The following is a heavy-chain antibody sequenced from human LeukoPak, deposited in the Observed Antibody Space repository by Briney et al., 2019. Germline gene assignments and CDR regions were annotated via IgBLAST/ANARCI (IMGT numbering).Heavy chain of an antibody. Sequence: GGSLRLSCVASGRTFSGQWLNWVRQAPGQGLEWVANIKHDGREKYYVDSVKGRFTISRDDGQNSLSLHMNSVRAEDTAVYYCGYTNNFYHWGQGALVVVSS. CDR3: GYTNNFYH. CDR2: IKHDGREK. D-gene: IGHD3-16*02. V-gene: IGHV3-7*01. CDR1: GRTFSGQW. J-gene: IGHJ4*02.